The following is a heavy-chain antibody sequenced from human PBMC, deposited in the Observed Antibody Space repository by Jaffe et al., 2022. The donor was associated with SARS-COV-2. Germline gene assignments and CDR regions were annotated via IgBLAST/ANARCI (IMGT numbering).Heavy chain of an antibody. Sequence: QVQLEESGGGVVQPGRSLRLSCAASGFIFSSYDMHWVRQAPGKGLEWVAVIWYDGSNRYYADSVKGRFTISRDNSKNTLYLQMNSLRAEDTAVYYCARRYCPNGACYNAFDYWGQGTLVTVSS. D-gene: IGHD2-8*01. V-gene: IGHV3-33*01. CDR3: ARRYCPNGACYNAFDY. J-gene: IGHJ4*02. CDR2: IWYDGSNR. CDR1: GFIFSSYD.